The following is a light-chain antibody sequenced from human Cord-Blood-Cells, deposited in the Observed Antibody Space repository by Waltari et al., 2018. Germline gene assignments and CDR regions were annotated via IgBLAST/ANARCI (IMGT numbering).Light chain of an antibody. CDR3: CSYAGSWV. CDR1: SRDVGSYNL. J-gene: IGLJ3*02. V-gene: IGLV2-23*01. CDR2: EGS. Sequence: QSALTQPASVSGSPGQSITISCTGTSRDVGSYNLFSWYQQHPGKAPKLMLYEGSKRPSGVSNRFSGSKSGNTASLTISGLQAEDEADYYCCSYAGSWVFGGGTKLTVL.